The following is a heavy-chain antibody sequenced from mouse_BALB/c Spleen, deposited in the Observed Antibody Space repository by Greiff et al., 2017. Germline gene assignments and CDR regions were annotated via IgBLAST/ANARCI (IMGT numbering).Heavy chain of an antibody. D-gene: IGHD2-2*01. CDR2: IYPGSGST. V-gene: IGHV1-77*01. CDR3: ARVYYGYDGESSWFAY. Sequence: QVHVKQSGPELVKPGASVKMSCKASGYTFTDYVISWVKQRNGQGLEWIGEIYPGSGSTYYNEKFKGKATLTADKSSNTAYMQLSSLTSEDSAVYFCARVYYGYDGESSWFAYWGQGTLVTVSA. J-gene: IGHJ3*01. CDR1: GYTFTDYV.